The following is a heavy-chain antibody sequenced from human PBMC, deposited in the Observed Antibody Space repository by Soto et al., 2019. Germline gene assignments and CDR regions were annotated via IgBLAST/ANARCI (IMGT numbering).Heavy chain of an antibody. D-gene: IGHD3-16*02. CDR2: ISTYNGNT. CDR3: ARDPDYDYVWGTYRLERNYYGVDV. J-gene: IGHJ6*02. Sequence: QVQLVQSGGEVKKPGASVKVSCKASGYTFTSYGISWVRQAPGQGLEWMGWISTYNGNTHYVQNLHGRVTMTTDTSTSTAYMELGSLRSDDTAVYYCARDPDYDYVWGTYRLERNYYGVDVWGQGTTVTVSS. V-gene: IGHV1-18*01. CDR1: GYTFTSYG.